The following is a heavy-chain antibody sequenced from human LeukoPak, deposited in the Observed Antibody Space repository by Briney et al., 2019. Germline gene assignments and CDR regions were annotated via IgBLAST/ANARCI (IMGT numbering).Heavy chain of an antibody. D-gene: IGHD5-12*01. V-gene: IGHV3-30-3*01. J-gene: IGHJ4*02. CDR3: ARSKWPTFDY. CDR2: ISYDGSNK. Sequence: PGGSLRLSCAASGFTFSSYAMHWVRQAPGKGLEWVAVISYDGSNKYYADSVKGRFTISRDNSKNTLYLRMNSLRAEDTAVYYCARSKWPTFDYWGQGTLVTVSS. CDR1: GFTFSSYA.